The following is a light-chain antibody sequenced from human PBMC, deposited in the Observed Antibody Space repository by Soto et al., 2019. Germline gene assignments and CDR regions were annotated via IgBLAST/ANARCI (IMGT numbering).Light chain of an antibody. CDR1: KSVSTN. J-gene: IGKJ2*01. CDR2: GAS. V-gene: IGKV3-20*01. Sequence: FSPVEGSPFSCRASKSVSTNVAWYQQRPGQPPKLLIFGASSRATGIPARFSGSGSGTDFTLTITRLEPEDCTVYVCQESTVLLTTFG. CDR3: QESTVLLTT.